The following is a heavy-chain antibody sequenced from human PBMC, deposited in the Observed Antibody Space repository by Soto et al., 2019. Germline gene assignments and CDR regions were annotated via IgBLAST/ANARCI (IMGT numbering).Heavy chain of an antibody. D-gene: IGHD2-2*01. CDR1: GGYFSDFY. CDR2: INHSGST. CDR3: ARGPRVVWVVPTAQRDVFDI. Sequence: QVQLQQWGAGMLKPSETLSLTCAVYGGYFSDFYWNCIRQPPGKGLEWIGEINHSGSTSYNPSLKSRVTISVDTSKNQISLKLTSVTAADTAVYYCARGPRVVWVVPTAQRDVFDIWGQGTMVTVSS. V-gene: IGHV4-34*01. J-gene: IGHJ3*02.